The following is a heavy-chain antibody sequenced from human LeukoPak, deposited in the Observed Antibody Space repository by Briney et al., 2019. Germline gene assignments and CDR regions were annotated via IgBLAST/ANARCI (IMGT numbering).Heavy chain of an antibody. V-gene: IGHV5-51*01. J-gene: IGHJ4*02. CDR3: ARSSHYYYGSGPLHAYHFDY. D-gene: IGHD3-10*01. CDR2: IYPGDSDT. CDR1: GYSFTSYW. Sequence: GESLKISCKGSGYSFTSYWIGWVRQKPGKGLEWMGIIYPGDSDTRNSPSLQGQVIISVDKSISTAYLQWSSLKASDTAMYYCARSSHYYYGSGPLHAYHFDYWGQGTLVTVPS.